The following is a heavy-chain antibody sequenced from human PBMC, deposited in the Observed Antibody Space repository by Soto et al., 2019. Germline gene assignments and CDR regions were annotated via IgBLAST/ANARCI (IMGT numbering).Heavy chain of an antibody. Sequence: EVQLVESGGGLVQPGGSLRLSCAASGFTFSSYWMSWVRQAPGKGLEWVAIIKQDGSEKYYVDSVKGRFTISRDNAKNSLYLKMNSLRAEDTAVYYCAREDYYSYGPRRDYWGQGTMVTVSS. V-gene: IGHV3-7*03. J-gene: IGHJ4*02. CDR1: GFTFSSYW. D-gene: IGHD5-18*01. CDR2: IKQDGSEK. CDR3: AREDYYSYGPRRDY.